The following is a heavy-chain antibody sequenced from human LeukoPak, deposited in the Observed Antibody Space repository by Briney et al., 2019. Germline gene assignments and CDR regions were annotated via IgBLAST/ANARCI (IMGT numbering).Heavy chain of an antibody. V-gene: IGHV3-30*04. CDR1: GFTFSSST. D-gene: IGHD1-1*01. Sequence: GGSLRLSCAASGFTFSSSTMHWVRQAPGKGLEWVAVVSYDGSNKYYADSVKGRFTISRDNSKNTLYLQMNSLRAEDTAVYYCAREPAANSDFDYWGQGTLLTVSS. CDR2: VSYDGSNK. CDR3: AREPAANSDFDY. J-gene: IGHJ4*02.